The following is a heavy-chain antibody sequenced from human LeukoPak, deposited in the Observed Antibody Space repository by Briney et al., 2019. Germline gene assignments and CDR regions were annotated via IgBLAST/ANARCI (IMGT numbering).Heavy chain of an antibody. J-gene: IGHJ6*03. CDR2: INHSGST. Sequence: SETLSLTCAVSGGSFSGYYWSWIRQPPGKGLEWIGEINHSGSTNYNPSLKSRVTISIDTSKNQFSLNLSSVTAADTAVYYCARPSLATNYYSYYMDVWGKGTTVTISS. D-gene: IGHD5-24*01. CDR3: ARPSLATNYYSYYMDV. V-gene: IGHV4-34*01. CDR1: GGSFSGYY.